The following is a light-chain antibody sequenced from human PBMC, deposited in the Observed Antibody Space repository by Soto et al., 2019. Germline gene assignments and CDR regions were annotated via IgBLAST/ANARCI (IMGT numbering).Light chain of an antibody. CDR2: GAS. Sequence: EIVLTQSPGTLSLSPGERATLSCRASQSVSSSYLAWYQQKPGQAPRLLIYGASNRATDIPDRFSGSGSGTDFTLTISRLEPEDFAVYXXXXXGSSPPKYTFGQGTKLEIK. J-gene: IGKJ2*01. CDR1: QSVSSSY. V-gene: IGKV3-20*01. CDR3: XXXGSSPPKYT.